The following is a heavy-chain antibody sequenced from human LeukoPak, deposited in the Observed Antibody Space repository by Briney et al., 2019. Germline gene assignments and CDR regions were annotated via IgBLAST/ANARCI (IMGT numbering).Heavy chain of an antibody. D-gene: IGHD2-2*02. CDR1: GEPFNGYY. CDR2: INHSGST. CDR3: ASRYFCSSTSCYTFDY. Sequence: PSETLSPTCAAYGEPFNGYYWNWIRQSPGKGLEWIGEINHSGSTNYNPSLKSRVTISVDTSKNQFSLKLNSVTAADTAVYYCASRYFCSSTSCYTFDYWGQGTLVTVSS. J-gene: IGHJ4*02. V-gene: IGHV4-34*01.